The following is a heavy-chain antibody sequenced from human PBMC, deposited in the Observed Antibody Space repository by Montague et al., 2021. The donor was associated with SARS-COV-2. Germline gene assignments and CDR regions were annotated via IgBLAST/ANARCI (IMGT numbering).Heavy chain of an antibody. D-gene: IGHD2-15*01. Sequence: TLSLTCTVSGGSISSGGYYWSWIRQHPGKGLEWIGYIYYSGSTYYNPSLKSRVTISVDTSKDQFSLKLSSVTAADTSVCYCARVLGEYCSGGRCCRGWYFDLGGRGTLVTVSS. CDR2: IYYSGST. CDR1: GGSISSGGYY. V-gene: IGHV4-31*03. J-gene: IGHJ2*01. CDR3: ARVLGEYCSGGRCCRGWYFDL.